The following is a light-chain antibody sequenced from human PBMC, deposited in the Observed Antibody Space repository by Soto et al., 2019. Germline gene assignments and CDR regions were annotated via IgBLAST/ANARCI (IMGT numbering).Light chain of an antibody. J-gene: IGKJ2*01. CDR2: GAS. CDR1: QSLSSSY. Sequence: EIVLTQSPGTLSLPPGDRATLSCRASQSLSSSYLAWYQQKPGQAPRLLISGASTRATGIPDRFSGSGSGTDFTLTISRLEPEDFAVYYCQQYGSSPGYTFGQGTKLEIK. V-gene: IGKV3-20*01. CDR3: QQYGSSPGYT.